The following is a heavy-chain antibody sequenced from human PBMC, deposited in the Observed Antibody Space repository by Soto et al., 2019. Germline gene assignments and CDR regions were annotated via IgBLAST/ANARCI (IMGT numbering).Heavy chain of an antibody. V-gene: IGHV4-59*08. CDR1: GGSISSYY. J-gene: IGHJ4*02. CDR2: IYYSGST. Sequence: SETLSLTCTVSGGSISSYYWSWIRQPPGKGLEWIGYIYYSGSTNYNPSLKSRVTISVDTSKNQFSLKLSSVTAADTAVYYCGRSPGLTGYYKGLDFDYWGQGTLVTVSS. D-gene: IGHD3-9*01. CDR3: GRSPGLTGYYKGLDFDY.